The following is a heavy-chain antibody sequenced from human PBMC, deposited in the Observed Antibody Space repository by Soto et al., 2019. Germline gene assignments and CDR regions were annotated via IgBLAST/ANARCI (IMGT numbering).Heavy chain of an antibody. CDR1: GFTFSTYS. CDR3: ARGGSSSDNGMDV. CDR2: MSSRSLTI. D-gene: IGHD6-6*01. J-gene: IGHJ6*02. V-gene: IGHV3-48*02. Sequence: EVQLVESGGGLVQPGGSLRVSCAASGFTFSTYSMNWVRQAPGKGLEWVSYMSSRSLTIYYTDSVKGRFTIYRDNAKNSLYLQMNSLRDEDTAVYYCARGGSSSDNGMDVWGQGTTVTVSS.